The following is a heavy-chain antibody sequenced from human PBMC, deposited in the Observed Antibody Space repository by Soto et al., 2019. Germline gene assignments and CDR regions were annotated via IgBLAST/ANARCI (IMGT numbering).Heavy chain of an antibody. D-gene: IGHD3-22*01. CDR2: ISYDGSNK. V-gene: IGHV3-30*18. CDR1: GFTFSSYG. CDR3: AKEWVYDSSGWSFDY. J-gene: IGHJ4*02. Sequence: QVQLVESGGGVVQPGRSLRLSCAASGFTFSSYGMHWVRQPPGKGLEWVAAISYDGSNKHYADSVKGRFTISRDNSKNTLYLHMNNLRAEDTAVYYCAKEWVYDSSGWSFDYWGQGTLVTVSS.